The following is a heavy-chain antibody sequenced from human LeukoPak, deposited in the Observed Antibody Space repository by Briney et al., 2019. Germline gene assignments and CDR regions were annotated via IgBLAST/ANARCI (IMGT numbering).Heavy chain of an antibody. Sequence: SVKVSCKASGGTFSSYAISWVRQAPGQGLEWMGGIIPIFGTANYAQKFQGRVAITTDESTSTAYMELSSLRSEDTAVYYCARGYSSSSIYYYYMDVWGKGTTVTVSS. D-gene: IGHD6-6*01. CDR1: GGTFSSYA. V-gene: IGHV1-69*05. CDR3: ARGYSSSSIYYYYMDV. CDR2: IIPIFGTA. J-gene: IGHJ6*03.